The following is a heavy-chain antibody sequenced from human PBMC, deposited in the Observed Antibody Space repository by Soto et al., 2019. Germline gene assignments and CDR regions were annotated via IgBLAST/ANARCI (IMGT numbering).Heavy chain of an antibody. CDR1: GFSFSAYA. CDR3: ARGDFSIGGWSAEFFQH. V-gene: IGHV3-23*01. J-gene: IGHJ1*01. D-gene: IGHD2-15*01. Sequence: PGGSLRLSCAASGFSFSAYAMSWVRQAPGKGLEWVSGMTGSGGFTYYADSVKGRFTISRDNAKNSLYLQMNSLRDEDTAVFYCARGDFSIGGWSAEFFQHWGQGTLVTVSS. CDR2: MTGSGGFT.